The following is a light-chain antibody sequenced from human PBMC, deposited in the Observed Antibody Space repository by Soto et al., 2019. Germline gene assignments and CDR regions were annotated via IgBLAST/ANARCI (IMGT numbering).Light chain of an antibody. CDR1: QSVSSNS. CDR3: HQYATPPYT. CDR2: GAF. V-gene: IGKV3-20*01. J-gene: IGKJ2*01. Sequence: EIVLTQSPGTLSLSPLERASLSCRASQSVSSNSLAWYQQKPGQPPRLLISGAFSRATGIPDRFSGSGSETDFTLTIIRVEPEDFAVYYCHQYATPPYTFGEGTKLEI.